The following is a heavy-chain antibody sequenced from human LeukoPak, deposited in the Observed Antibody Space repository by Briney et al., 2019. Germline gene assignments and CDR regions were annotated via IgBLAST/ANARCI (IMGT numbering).Heavy chain of an antibody. V-gene: IGHV1-46*01. CDR3: ARDPQYSSSWEYYFDY. J-gene: IGHJ4*02. Sequence: EASVKVSCKASGYTFTSYYMHWVRQAPGQGLEWMGIINPSGGSTSYAQKFQGRVTMTRDTSTSTVYMEPSSLRSEDTAVYYCARDPQYSSSWEYYFDYWGQGTLVTVSS. D-gene: IGHD6-6*01. CDR1: GYTFTSYY. CDR2: INPSGGST.